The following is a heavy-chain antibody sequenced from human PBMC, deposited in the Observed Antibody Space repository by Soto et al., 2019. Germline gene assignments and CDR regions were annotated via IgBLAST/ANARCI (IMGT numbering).Heavy chain of an antibody. CDR3: AKGGAIVAAGTRVYLYAMDV. V-gene: IGHV1-2*02. D-gene: IGHD1-26*01. J-gene: IGHJ6*02. Sequence: QVQLVQSGTEVKRPGDSVKVSCKASGYTFTGYYVHWVRQAPGQGLEWMGWINPNSGDTYLAQRFQGRVTMNRDTSIGTAYMELRGLTSDDTAEYYCAKGGAIVAAGTRVYLYAMDVWGQGTTVTVSS. CDR1: GYTFTGYY. CDR2: INPNSGDT.